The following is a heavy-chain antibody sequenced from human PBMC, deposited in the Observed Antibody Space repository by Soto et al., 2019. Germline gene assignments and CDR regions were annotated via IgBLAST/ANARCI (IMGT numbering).Heavy chain of an antibody. CDR1: DDSITSSTFY. V-gene: IGHV4-39*01. D-gene: IGHD3-22*01. J-gene: IGHJ4*02. CDR3: MLGSGWKDFDY. CDR2: IYFSGNT. Sequence: SETLSLTCTVSDDSITSSTFYWGWIRQSPGKGLEWIGSIYFSGNTYYNPSLKSRVTISVDTSKNQFSLKLSSVTAADTAVYYCMLGSGWKDFDYWGQGTLVTVSS.